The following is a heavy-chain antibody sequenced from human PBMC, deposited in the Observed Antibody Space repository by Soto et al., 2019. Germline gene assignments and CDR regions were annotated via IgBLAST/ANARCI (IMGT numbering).Heavy chain of an antibody. Sequence: VQLLESGGGLEQPGGSLRLSCAASGFTFSNYAMSWVRQAPGKALEWVSSINIVGGNTNYADSVRGRFTMSRDDSKNTVFLQMNSLRAEDTAIYYCTKNYYFDSWGQGTLITVSS. CDR2: INIVGGNT. CDR1: GFTFSNYA. CDR3: TKNYYFDS. V-gene: IGHV3-23*01. J-gene: IGHJ4*02.